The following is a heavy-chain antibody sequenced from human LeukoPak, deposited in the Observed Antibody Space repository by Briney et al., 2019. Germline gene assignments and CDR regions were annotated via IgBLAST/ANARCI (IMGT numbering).Heavy chain of an antibody. CDR1: GGTFSSYA. D-gene: IGHD3-3*01. V-gene: IGHV1-69*13. Sequence: SVKVSCKASGGTFSSYAISWVRQAPGQGLEWMGGIIPIFGTANYAQKFQGRVTITADESTSTACMELSSLRSEDTAVYYCASEITYYDFWSGRMGAFDIWGQGTMVTVSS. J-gene: IGHJ3*02. CDR3: ASEITYYDFWSGRMGAFDI. CDR2: IIPIFGTA.